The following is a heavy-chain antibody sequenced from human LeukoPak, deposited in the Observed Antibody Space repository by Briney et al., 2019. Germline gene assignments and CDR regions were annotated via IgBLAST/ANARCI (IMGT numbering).Heavy chain of an antibody. V-gene: IGHV3-30*18. CDR1: GFTFSNYG. CDR3: AKDRTATKYLFHY. J-gene: IGHJ4*02. Sequence: GGSLRLSCVASGFTFSNYGMHCVRQAPGKGLEWVAVISNDGSGEYYADSVKGRFTISRDNSKTTLYLQMNSLRIEDTAVYYCAKDRTATKYLFHYWGQGTLVTVSS. CDR2: ISNDGSGE. D-gene: IGHD1-14*01.